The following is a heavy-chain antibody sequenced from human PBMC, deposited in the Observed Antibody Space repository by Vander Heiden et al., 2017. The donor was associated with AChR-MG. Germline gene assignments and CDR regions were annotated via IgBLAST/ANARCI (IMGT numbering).Heavy chain of an antibody. D-gene: IGHD1-26*01. J-gene: IGHJ6*03. CDR2: IIPIFGTA. CDR1: GGTFSSYA. Sequence: QVQLVQSGAEVKKPGSSVKVSCKASGGTFSSYAISWVRQAPGQGLEWMGGIIPIFGTANYAQKFQGRVTITADESTSTAYMELSSLRSEDTAVYYCARSPGGYYVHYYYYYMDVWGKGTTVTVSS. V-gene: IGHV1-69*01. CDR3: ARSPGGYYVHYYYYYMDV.